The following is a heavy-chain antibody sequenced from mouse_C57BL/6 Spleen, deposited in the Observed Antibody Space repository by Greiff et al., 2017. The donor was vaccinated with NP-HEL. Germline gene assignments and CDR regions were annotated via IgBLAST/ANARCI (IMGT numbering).Heavy chain of an antibody. CDR1: GYAFSSYW. CDR2: IYPGDGDT. V-gene: IGHV1-80*01. D-gene: IGHD3-1*01. J-gene: IGHJ3*01. Sequence: VKLQESGAELVKPGASVKISCKASGYAFSSYWMNWVKQRPGKGLEWIGQIYPGDGDTNYNGKFKGKATLTADKSSSTAYMQLSSLTSEDSAVYFCARGGRFAYWGQGTLVTVSA. CDR3: ARGGRFAY.